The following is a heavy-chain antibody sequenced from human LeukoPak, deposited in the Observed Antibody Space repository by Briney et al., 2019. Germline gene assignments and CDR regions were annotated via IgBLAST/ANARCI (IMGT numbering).Heavy chain of an antibody. Sequence: PSETLSLTCTVSGGSISSGGYYWSWIRQHPGKGLEWVGYIYYSESTYYNPSLKSRVTISVDTSKNQFSLKLSSVTAAGTAVYYCARDRVVVTATSSYWYFDLWGRGTLVTVSS. CDR2: IYYSEST. D-gene: IGHD2-21*02. CDR3: ARDRVVVTATSSYWYFDL. J-gene: IGHJ2*01. CDR1: GGSISSGGYY. V-gene: IGHV4-31*03.